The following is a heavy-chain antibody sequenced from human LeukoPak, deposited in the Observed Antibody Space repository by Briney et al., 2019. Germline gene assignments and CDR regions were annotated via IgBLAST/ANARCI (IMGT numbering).Heavy chain of an antibody. CDR3: ASSRPGLERRRAFDI. CDR2: IKQDGSEK. CDR1: GFTFSSYW. J-gene: IGHJ3*02. D-gene: IGHD1-1*01. Sequence: PGGSLRLSCAASGFTFSSYWMSWVRRAPGKGLEWVANIKQDGSEKYYVDSVKGRFTISRDNAKNSLYLQMNSLRAEDTAVYYCASSRPGLERRRAFDIWGQGTMVTVSS. V-gene: IGHV3-7*01.